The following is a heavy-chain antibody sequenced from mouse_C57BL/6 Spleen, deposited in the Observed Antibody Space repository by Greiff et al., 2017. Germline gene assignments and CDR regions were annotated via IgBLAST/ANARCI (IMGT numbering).Heavy chain of an antibody. V-gene: IGHV5-4*01. CDR3: ASDHTDYDDPYAMDY. CDR2: ISDGGSYT. Sequence: EVQGVEPGGGLVKPGGSLKLSCAASGFTFSSYAMSWVRQTPDKRLEWVATISDGGSYTNYPDNVKGRFTISRDNAKNNRYMQMSHLKSESAAMDYCASDHTDYDDPYAMDYWGQGTSVTVSS. CDR1: GFTFSSYA. D-gene: IGHD2-4*01. J-gene: IGHJ4*01.